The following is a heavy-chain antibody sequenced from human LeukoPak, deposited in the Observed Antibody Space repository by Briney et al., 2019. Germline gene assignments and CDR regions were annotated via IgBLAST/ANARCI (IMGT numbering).Heavy chain of an antibody. V-gene: IGHV4-59*11. D-gene: IGHD6-13*01. CDR3: ARGRVSSSSWSSTYYYYFYMDV. J-gene: IGHJ6*03. CDR2: IDHTGST. CDR1: GDSISMHY. Sequence: PSETLSLTCSVSGDSISMHYWSCIRQPPGKGLEWIGYIDHTGSTNYNPSLNSRVTISRDTSKNHFSLELSSVTAADTAVYFCARGRVSSSSWSSTYYYYFYMDVWGKGATVTVSS.